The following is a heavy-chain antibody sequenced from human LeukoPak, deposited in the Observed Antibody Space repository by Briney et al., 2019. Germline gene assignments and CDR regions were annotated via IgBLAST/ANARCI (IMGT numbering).Heavy chain of an antibody. Sequence: VSVNVSCKVSGYTLTELSMHWVRQAPGKGLEWMGGFDPEDGETIYAQKFQGRVTMTEDTSTDTAYMELSSLRSEDTAVYYCATRLARAYDAFDIWGQGTMVTVSS. D-gene: IGHD5-12*01. V-gene: IGHV1-24*01. CDR2: FDPEDGET. CDR3: ATRLARAYDAFDI. J-gene: IGHJ3*02. CDR1: GYTLTELS.